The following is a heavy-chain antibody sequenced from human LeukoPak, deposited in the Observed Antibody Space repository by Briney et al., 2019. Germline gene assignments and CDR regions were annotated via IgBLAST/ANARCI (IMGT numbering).Heavy chain of an antibody. CDR2: ISSSGSTI. CDR1: GFTFSSYE. D-gene: IGHD3-22*01. CDR3: ARTQPTYDSKGQIFEY. Sequence: GGSLRLSCAASGFTFSSYEMNWVRQAPGKGLEWVSYISSSGSTIYYADSVKGRFTISRDNAKNSLYLQMNSLRAEDTAVYYCARTQPTYDSKGQIFEYWGQGTLVTASS. V-gene: IGHV3-48*03. J-gene: IGHJ4*02.